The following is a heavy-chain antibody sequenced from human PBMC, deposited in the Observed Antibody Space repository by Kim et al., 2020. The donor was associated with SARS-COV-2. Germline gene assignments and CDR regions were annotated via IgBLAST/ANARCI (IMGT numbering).Heavy chain of an antibody. CDR2: FDPEDGET. Sequence: ASVKVSCKVSGYTLTELSMHWVRQAPGKGLEWMGGFDPEDGETIYAQKFQGRVTMTEDTSTDTAYMELSSLRSEDTAVYYCATVGDYYGSGSYGMDVWGQGTTVTVSS. V-gene: IGHV1-24*01. J-gene: IGHJ6*02. D-gene: IGHD3-10*01. CDR3: ATVGDYYGSGSYGMDV. CDR1: GYTLTELS.